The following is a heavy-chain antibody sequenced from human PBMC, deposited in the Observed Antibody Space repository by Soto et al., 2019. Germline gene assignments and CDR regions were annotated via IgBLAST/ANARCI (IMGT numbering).Heavy chain of an antibody. D-gene: IGHD3-22*01. V-gene: IGHV4-30-4*01. J-gene: IGHJ4*02. CDR1: GGSISSGDYY. CDR3: ARGSYYYDRSGYYHY. CDR2: IYYSGSA. Sequence: SESLSLTCTVSGGSISSGDYYWSWIRQPPGKGLEWIGYIYYSGSAYYNPSLKSRVTISVDTSKNQFSLKLSSVTAADTAVYYCARGSYYYDRSGYYHYWGQGTLVTVSS.